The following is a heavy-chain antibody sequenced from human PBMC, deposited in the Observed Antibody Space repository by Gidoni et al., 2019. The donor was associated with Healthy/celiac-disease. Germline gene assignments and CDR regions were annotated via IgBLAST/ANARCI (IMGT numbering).Heavy chain of an antibody. D-gene: IGHD6-19*01. CDR1: GGSISSYY. CDR3: ARRVQWLGYFDY. Sequence: QVQLQESGPGLVKPSETLSLTCTVSGGSISSYYWSWIRQPPGKGLEWIGYIYYSGSTNYNPSLKSRVTISVDTSKNQFSLKLSSVTAADTAVYYCARRVQWLGYFDYWGQGTLVTVSS. J-gene: IGHJ4*02. V-gene: IGHV4-59*01. CDR2: IYYSGST.